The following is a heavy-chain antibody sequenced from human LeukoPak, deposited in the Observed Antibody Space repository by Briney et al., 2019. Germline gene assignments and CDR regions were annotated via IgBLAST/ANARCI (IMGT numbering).Heavy chain of an antibody. Sequence: GASVKVSCKASVCTFSSYAISWVRQAPGQGLEWMGGIIPIFGTANYAQKFQGRVTITADESTSTAYMELSSLRSEDTAVYYCAREEGGTTYHWYNWFDPWGQGTLVTVSS. CDR3: AREEGGTTYHWYNWFDP. CDR2: IIPIFGTA. D-gene: IGHD1-7*01. CDR1: VCTFSSYA. J-gene: IGHJ5*02. V-gene: IGHV1-69*13.